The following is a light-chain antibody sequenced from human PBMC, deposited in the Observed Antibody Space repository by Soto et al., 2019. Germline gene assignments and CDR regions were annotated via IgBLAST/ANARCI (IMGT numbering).Light chain of an antibody. V-gene: IGLV1-44*01. CDR2: SNN. J-gene: IGLJ2*01. CDR1: SSNIGDNT. Sequence: QSVLTQPPSASGTPGQRVTISCSGSSSNIGDNTVNWYQQLPGTAPKLLIYSNNQRPSGVPDRFSGSKSGTSASLAISGLRSEVEVDYYCGVGDDGRSGMLVLGGGPK. CDR3: GVGDDGRSGMLV.